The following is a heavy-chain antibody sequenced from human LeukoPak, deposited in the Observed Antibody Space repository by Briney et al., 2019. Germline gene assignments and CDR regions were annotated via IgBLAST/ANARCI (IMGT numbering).Heavy chain of an antibody. D-gene: IGHD3-10*01. Sequence: SETLSLTCAVYGGSFSGYYWSWIRQPPGKGLEWIGEINQRGSTNYNPSLKSRVTISPDTSRNRFSLKLSSVTAADTAVYYCARDNGFRGVRPMGFDPWGQGTLVTVSS. CDR1: GGSFSGYY. CDR3: ARDNGFRGVRPMGFDP. J-gene: IGHJ5*02. CDR2: INQRGST. V-gene: IGHV4-34*01.